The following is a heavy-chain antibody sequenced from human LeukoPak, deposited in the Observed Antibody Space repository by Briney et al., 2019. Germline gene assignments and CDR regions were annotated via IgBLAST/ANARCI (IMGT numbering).Heavy chain of an antibody. CDR3: ARALAAAWDYYYYGMDV. D-gene: IGHD6-13*01. CDR2: INPNSGGT. Sequence: ASVNVSCKASGYTFTGYYMHWVRQAPGQGLEWMGWINPNSGGTNYAQKFQGRVTMTRDTSISTAYMELSRLRSDDTAVYYGARALAAAWDYYYYGMDVWGQGTTVTVSS. CDR1: GYTFTGYY. V-gene: IGHV1-2*02. J-gene: IGHJ6*02.